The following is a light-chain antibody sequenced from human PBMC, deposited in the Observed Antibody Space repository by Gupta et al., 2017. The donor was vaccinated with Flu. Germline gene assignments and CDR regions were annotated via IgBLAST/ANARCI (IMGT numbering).Light chain of an antibody. CDR2: LGS. Sequence: DSVMTHSPLSLPVTPGEPAPISCRSSQSLLHSNGYNYLDWYLQKPGQSPQLLIYLGSNRASGVPDRFSGSGSGTDFTLKISRVEAEDVGVYYCMQALQTPRTFGQGTKVEIK. J-gene: IGKJ1*01. V-gene: IGKV2-28*01. CDR3: MQALQTPRT. CDR1: QSLLHSNGYNY.